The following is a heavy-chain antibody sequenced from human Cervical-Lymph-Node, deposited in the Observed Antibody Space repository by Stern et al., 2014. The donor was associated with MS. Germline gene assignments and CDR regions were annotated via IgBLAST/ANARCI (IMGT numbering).Heavy chain of an antibody. CDR2: INPNTGGT. J-gene: IGHJ6*02. CDR1: GYIFTGYY. V-gene: IGHV1-2*02. CDR3: ARDQRGITIFGVVTDYYYLGMDV. Sequence: QLVQSGAEVKKPWASVKVSCKTSGYIFTGYYIHWVRQAPGQWLEWMAWINPNTGGTKYAQKFQGRVTMSRDTSISTAYVELSSLTSDDTAVYYCARDQRGITIFGVVTDYYYLGMDVWGQGTTVTVSS. D-gene: IGHD3-3*01.